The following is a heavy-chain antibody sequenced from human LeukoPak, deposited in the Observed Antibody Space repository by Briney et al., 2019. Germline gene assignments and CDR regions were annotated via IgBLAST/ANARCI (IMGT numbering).Heavy chain of an antibody. D-gene: IGHD6-13*01. CDR1: GFTFSSYW. V-gene: IGHV3-74*03. CDR3: ARDLRYSSLYYYYYGMDV. J-gene: IGHJ6*02. Sequence: PGGSLRLSCAASGFTFSSYWMHWVRQAPGKGLVWVSRINSDGSSITYADSVKGRFTISRDNAKNTLYLQMNSLRVEDTAVYYCARDLRYSSLYYYYYGMDVWGQGTTVTVSS. CDR2: INSDGSSI.